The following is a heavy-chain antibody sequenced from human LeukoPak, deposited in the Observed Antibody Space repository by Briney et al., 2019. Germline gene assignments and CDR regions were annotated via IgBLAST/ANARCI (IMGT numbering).Heavy chain of an antibody. CDR2: IYYTGNT. CDR3: ARERGYSYGYQIDY. D-gene: IGHD5-18*01. CDR1: GGSISSDY. J-gene: IGHJ4*02. Sequence: SETLSLTCTVSGGSISSDYWGWIRQPPGKGLEWIGYIYYTGNTDYNPPLKSRLTISVDTSKNQFSLRLSSVTAADTAIYYCARERGYSYGYQIDYWGQGTLVTVSS. V-gene: IGHV4-59*01.